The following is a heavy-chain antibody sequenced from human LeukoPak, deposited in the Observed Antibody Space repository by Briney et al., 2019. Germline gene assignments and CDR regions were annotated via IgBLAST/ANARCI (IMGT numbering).Heavy chain of an antibody. D-gene: IGHD4-17*01. V-gene: IGHV3-33*01. CDR2: IWHDGSKT. J-gene: IGHJ4*02. CDR3: ARDPATVTSHFDY. CDR1: GFIFSRYD. Sequence: GGSLRLSCVASGFIFSRYDMHGVRQAPGKGLEWVALIWHDGSKTHYADSVKGRFTISRDDSKSTLYVQMNSLRVEDTAVYYCARDPATVTSHFDYWGQGALVTVSS.